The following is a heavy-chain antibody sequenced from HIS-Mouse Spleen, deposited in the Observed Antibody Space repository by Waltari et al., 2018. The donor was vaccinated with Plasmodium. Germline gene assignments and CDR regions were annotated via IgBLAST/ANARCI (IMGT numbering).Heavy chain of an antibody. Sequence: QVQLVQSGAEVTKPGASVKVSCKASGYTFSRYGISWVRQAPGQGLVWMGWISAYNGNTKYAQKRQGRVSMTTDTSTSTAYMELRSLRSDDTAVYYCARGSAGDAFDIWGQGTMVTVSS. V-gene: IGHV1-18*01. CDR3: ARGSAGDAFDI. J-gene: IGHJ3*02. CDR2: ISAYNGNT. D-gene: IGHD6-19*01. CDR1: GYTFSRYG.